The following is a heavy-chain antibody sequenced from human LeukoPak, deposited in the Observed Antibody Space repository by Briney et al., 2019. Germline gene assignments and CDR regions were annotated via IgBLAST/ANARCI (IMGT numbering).Heavy chain of an antibody. CDR3: ARVGYSSGWYYFDY. D-gene: IGHD6-19*01. CDR2: ISSSGSTI. CDR1: GFTFSSYE. J-gene: IGHJ4*02. Sequence: PGGSLRPSCAASGFTFSSYEMNWVRQAPGKGLEWVSYISSSGSTIYYADSVKGRFTISRDNAKNSLYLQMNSLRAEDTAVYYCARVGYSSGWYYFDYWGQGALVTVSS. V-gene: IGHV3-48*03.